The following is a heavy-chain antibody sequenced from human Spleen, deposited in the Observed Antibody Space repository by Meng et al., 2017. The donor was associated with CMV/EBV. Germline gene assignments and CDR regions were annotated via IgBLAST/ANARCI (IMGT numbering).Heavy chain of an antibody. Sequence: GSLKISCAASGFTFSSYAMSWVRQAPGKGLEWVAVISYDGSNKYYADSVKGRFTISRDNSKNTLYLQMNSLRAEDTAVYYCARDPALEYSGYGYFDYWGQGTLVTVSS. CDR2: ISYDGSNK. D-gene: IGHD5-12*01. J-gene: IGHJ4*02. CDR1: GFTFSSYA. CDR3: ARDPALEYSGYGYFDY. V-gene: IGHV3-30*04.